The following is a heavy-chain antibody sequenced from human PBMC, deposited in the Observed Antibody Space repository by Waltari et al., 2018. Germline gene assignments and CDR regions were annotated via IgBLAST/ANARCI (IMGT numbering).Heavy chain of an antibody. CDR1: GYTFINYD. D-gene: IGHD3-3*01. V-gene: IGHV1-8*02. CDR2: VNPKSGAT. J-gene: IGHJ5*02. Sequence: QVQLVQSGAEVLRPGASVKVSCQASGYTFINYDINWGRQAAGQGLEWMGWVNPKSGATAYAQKVQGRITMTWDTSISTAYMELSNLRSDDTAVLYCARGRDVFANFDYNWFDPWGQGTLVTVSS. CDR3: ARGRDVFANFDYNWFDP.